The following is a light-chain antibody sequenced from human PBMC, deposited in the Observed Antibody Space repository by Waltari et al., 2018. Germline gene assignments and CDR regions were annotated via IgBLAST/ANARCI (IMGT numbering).Light chain of an antibody. CDR1: TSNIGALYD. CDR3: QSFDSSLSGVV. CDR2: SNN. V-gene: IGLV1-40*01. Sequence: QSVLTQPPSVSGAPGQRVTISCTGTTSNIGALYDVHWYQQLPGTAPHLLICSNNNRPSGVPDRFSGSRSGTSASLAITGLQAEDEAHYYCQSFDSSLSGVVFGGGTKLTVL. J-gene: IGLJ2*01.